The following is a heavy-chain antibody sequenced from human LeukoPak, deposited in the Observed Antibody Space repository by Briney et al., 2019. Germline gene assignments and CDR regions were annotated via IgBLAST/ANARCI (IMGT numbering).Heavy chain of an antibody. Sequence: GGSLKLSCAASGLTFSSYAMNWVRQAPVKGLEWVSGISGSGRDTYYADSVKGRFTISRDNSKNTLYLQMNSLRADDTAVYYCATNYYDSSGYFPDFDYWGQGALVSVSS. CDR1: GLTFSSYA. V-gene: IGHV3-23*01. CDR2: ISGSGRDT. CDR3: ATNYYDSSGYFPDFDY. D-gene: IGHD3-22*01. J-gene: IGHJ4*02.